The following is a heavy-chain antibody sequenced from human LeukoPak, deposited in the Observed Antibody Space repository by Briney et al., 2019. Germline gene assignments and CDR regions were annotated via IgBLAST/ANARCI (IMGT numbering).Heavy chain of an antibody. Sequence: SETLSLTCTVSGGSISSYYWSWLRQPPGKGLEWIGYIYYSGSTNYNPSLTSRVTISVDTSKNQFSLTLSSVTAADTAVYYCARHIAAAANFDYWGQGTLVTVSS. CDR1: GGSISSYY. V-gene: IGHV4-59*01. D-gene: IGHD6-13*01. CDR3: ARHIAAAANFDY. CDR2: IYYSGST. J-gene: IGHJ4*02.